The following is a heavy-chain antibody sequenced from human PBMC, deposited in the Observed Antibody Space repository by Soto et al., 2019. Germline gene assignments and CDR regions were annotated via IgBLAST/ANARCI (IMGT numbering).Heavy chain of an antibody. CDR1: KSIFTGYG. V-gene: IGHV3-33*01. CDR3: ARDGNGGTAFRGFLDY. CDR2: IRFDGTDE. J-gene: IGHJ4*01. Sequence: QVLLVESGGGVAQPARSLRLSCAASKSIFTGYGMHWVRQTPGKGLEWVAVIRFDGTDEHYGDSVKGRFTISRDNSKNMLYLQMNSLRVQDTALYYCARDGNGGTAFRGFLDYWGHGTLVTVSS. D-gene: IGHD1-1*01.